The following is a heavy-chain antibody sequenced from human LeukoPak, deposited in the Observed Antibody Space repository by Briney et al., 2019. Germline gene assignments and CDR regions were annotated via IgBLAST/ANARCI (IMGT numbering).Heavy chain of an antibody. J-gene: IGHJ6*02. Sequence: GGSLRLSCAASGFTFSEYYMSWIRQAPGKGLEWISYISNSGTTIYYTDSVKGRFTISRDNAKNSLYLQVNSLRVEDTAVYYCARETTTVTTLYYYYYGMDVWGQGTTVTVSS. CDR2: ISNSGTTI. D-gene: IGHD4-11*01. V-gene: IGHV3-11*01. CDR1: GFTFSEYY. CDR3: ARETTTVTTLYYYYYGMDV.